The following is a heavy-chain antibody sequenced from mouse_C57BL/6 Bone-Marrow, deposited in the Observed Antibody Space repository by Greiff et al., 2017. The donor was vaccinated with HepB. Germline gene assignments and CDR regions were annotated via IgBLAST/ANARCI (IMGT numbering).Heavy chain of an antibody. CDR1: GFTFSDYG. Sequence: VQLKESGGGLVKPGGSLKLSCAASGFTFSDYGMHWVRQAPEKGLEWVAYISSGSSTIYYADTVKGRFTISRDNAKNTLFLQMTSLRSEDTAMYYCARSLYGSSYPWFAYWGQGTLVTVSA. CDR2: ISSGSSTI. V-gene: IGHV5-17*01. D-gene: IGHD1-1*01. CDR3: ARSLYGSSYPWFAY. J-gene: IGHJ3*01.